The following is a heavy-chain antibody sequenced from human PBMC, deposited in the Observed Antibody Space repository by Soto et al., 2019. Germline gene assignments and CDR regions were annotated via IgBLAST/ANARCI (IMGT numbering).Heavy chain of an antibody. CDR2: IYSGGST. V-gene: IGHV3-53*01. D-gene: IGHD3-16*01. J-gene: IGHJ4*02. CDR1: GFTVSSTY. Sequence: EVQLVESGGGLIQPGGSLRLSCAASGFTVSSTYMSWVRQAPGKGLEWVSVIYSGGSTYYADSVKGRFTISRENSKNTLYLQMNSLRAEDTAVYYCARSLYTDGPFDYWGQGTLVTVSS. CDR3: ARSLYTDGPFDY.